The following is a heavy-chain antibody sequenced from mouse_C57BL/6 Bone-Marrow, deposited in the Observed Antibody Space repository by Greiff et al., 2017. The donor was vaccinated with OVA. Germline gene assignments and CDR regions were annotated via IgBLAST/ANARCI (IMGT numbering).Heavy chain of an antibody. CDR2: IFPGGGYT. D-gene: IGHD1-1*01. J-gene: IGHJ1*03. V-gene: IGHV1-63*01. CDR1: GYTFTNYW. CDR3: ARRGGGSSYGWYFDV. Sequence: VKLQESGAELVRPGTSVKMSCKASGYTFTNYWIGWAKQRPGHGLEWIGDIFPGGGYTNYNEKFKGKATLTADKSSSTAYMQFSSLTSEDSAIYYCARRGGGSSYGWYFDVWGTGTTVTVSS.